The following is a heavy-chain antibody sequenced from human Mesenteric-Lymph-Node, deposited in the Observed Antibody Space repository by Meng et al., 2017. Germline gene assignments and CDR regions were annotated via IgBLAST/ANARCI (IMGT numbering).Heavy chain of an antibody. CDR1: GNTFSSHA. CDR3: TTLYGDSIS. V-gene: IGHV3-30*04. CDR2: VSFDGSYD. D-gene: IGHD4-17*01. J-gene: IGHJ4*02. Sequence: VELEESGGGLVQPGGSLRLSCAAFGNTFSSHAMHWVRQAPGKGLEWVAVVSFDGSYDLYADSVRGRFTISRDNSKNTLFLQMSRLRVEDTAVYYCTTLYGDSISWGQGTLVTVSS.